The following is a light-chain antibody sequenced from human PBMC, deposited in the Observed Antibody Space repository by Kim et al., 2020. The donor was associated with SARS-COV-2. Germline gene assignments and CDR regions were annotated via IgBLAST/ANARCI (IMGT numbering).Light chain of an antibody. CDR1: HAINNH. Sequence: ASVGDRVTFTWRARHAINNHLAWFQQKPGKTPKSLIYAAYTLQGGVPLRFSGSGFGTDFTLTISGLQPEDVATYYCQQYSLFPLTFGGGTKVDIK. CDR2: AAY. CDR3: QQYSLFPLT. V-gene: IGKV1-16*01. J-gene: IGKJ4*01.